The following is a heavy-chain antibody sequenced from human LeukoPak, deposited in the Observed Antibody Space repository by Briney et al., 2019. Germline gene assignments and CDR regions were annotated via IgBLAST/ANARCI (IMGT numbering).Heavy chain of an antibody. J-gene: IGHJ4*02. CDR3: ARGASGGDPDY. CDR1: GYTFTSYG. D-gene: IGHD2-21*01. Sequence: ASVKVSCKASGYTFTSYGVSWVRQAPGQGLEWMGIINPSGGSTSYAQKFQGRVTMTRDTSTSTVYMELSSLRSEDTAVYYCARGASGGDPDYWGQGTLVTVSS. CDR2: INPSGGST. V-gene: IGHV1-46*01.